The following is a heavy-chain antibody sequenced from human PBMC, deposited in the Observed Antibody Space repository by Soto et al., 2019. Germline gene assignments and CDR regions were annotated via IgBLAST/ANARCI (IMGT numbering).Heavy chain of an antibody. Sequence: ASVKVSCKVSGYTLTELSMHWVRQAPGKGLEWMGGFDPEDGETIYAQKFQGRVTMTEDTSTDTAYMELSSLRSEDTAVYYCATSGSVPIYYYYYGMDVWGQGTTVTVSS. CDR1: GYTLTELS. J-gene: IGHJ6*02. D-gene: IGHD3-10*01. CDR3: ATSGSVPIYYYYYGMDV. CDR2: FDPEDGET. V-gene: IGHV1-24*01.